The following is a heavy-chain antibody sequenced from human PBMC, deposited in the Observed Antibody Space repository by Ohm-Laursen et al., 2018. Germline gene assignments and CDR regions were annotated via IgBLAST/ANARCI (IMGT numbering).Heavy chain of an antibody. CDR2: ISSSGSTI. V-gene: IGHV3-11*01. Sequence: GSLRLSCAASGFTFSDYYMSWIRQAPEKGLEWVSYISSSGSTIYYADSVKGRFTISRDNAKNSLYLQMNSLRAEDTAVYYCARATNTVNLGDDWFDPWGQGTLVTVSS. D-gene: IGHD4-11*01. CDR1: GFTFSDYY. J-gene: IGHJ5*02. CDR3: ARATNTVNLGDDWFDP.